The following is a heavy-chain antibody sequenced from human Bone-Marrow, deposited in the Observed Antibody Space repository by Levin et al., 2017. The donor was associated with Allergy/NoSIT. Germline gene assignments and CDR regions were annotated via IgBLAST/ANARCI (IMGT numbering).Heavy chain of an antibody. J-gene: IGHJ6*03. CDR2: IYYSGST. V-gene: IGHV4-39*01. CDR1: GGSISSSSYY. CDR3: ARTAEQLVRWDYYYYYMDV. D-gene: IGHD6-6*01. Sequence: SETLSLTCTVSGGSISSSSYYWGWIRQPPGKGLEWIGSIYYSGSTYYNPSLKSRVTISVDTSKNQFSLKLSSVTAADTAVYYCARTAEQLVRWDYYYYYMDVWGKGTTVTVSS.